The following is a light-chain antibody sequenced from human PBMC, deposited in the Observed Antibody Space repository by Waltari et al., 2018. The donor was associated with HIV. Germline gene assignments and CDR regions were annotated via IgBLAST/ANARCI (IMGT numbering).Light chain of an antibody. V-gene: IGKV2-30*01. CDR1: QSLVYTDGNTY. Sequence: DVVMAQSPLSLPVTLGQPASISCKSSQSLVYTDGNTYLYWFHQRPGQSPRRLIYQVSKRDSGVPDRFSGSGSGTDFTLRISRVEAEDVGLYYCMQCTQWPWTFSQGTKVEIK. J-gene: IGKJ1*01. CDR3: MQCTQWPWT. CDR2: QVS.